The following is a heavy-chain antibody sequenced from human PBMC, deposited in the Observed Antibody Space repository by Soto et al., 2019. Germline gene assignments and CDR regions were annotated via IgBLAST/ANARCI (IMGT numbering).Heavy chain of an antibody. CDR2: MNPNSGNT. J-gene: IGHJ4*02. CDR1: GYNFNTFD. Sequence: ASVKVSCKASGYNFNTFDIYWVRQATGHGLEWMGWMNPNSGNTGYAQELRGRVTMTRNTPSTTAYMELTSLTSDDTGVYYCAGGNFRYWGQGTLVTVSS. V-gene: IGHV1-8*02. CDR3: AGGNFRY.